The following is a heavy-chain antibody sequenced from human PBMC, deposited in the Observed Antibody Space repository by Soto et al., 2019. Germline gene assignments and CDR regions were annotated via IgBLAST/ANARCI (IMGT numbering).Heavy chain of an antibody. J-gene: IGHJ5*02. D-gene: IGHD3-3*02. CDR3: ARCQISSTRRFDP. CDR2: IYYSGST. Sequence: QVQLQESGPGLVKPSETLSLTCTVSGGSVSSGSYYWSWIRQPPGKGLEWIGYIYYSGSTNYNPSLKSRVTISVDTSQNQFSLKLSSVTAADTAVYYCARCQISSTRRFDPWCQGTLVTVSS. V-gene: IGHV4-61*01. CDR1: GGSVSSGSYY.